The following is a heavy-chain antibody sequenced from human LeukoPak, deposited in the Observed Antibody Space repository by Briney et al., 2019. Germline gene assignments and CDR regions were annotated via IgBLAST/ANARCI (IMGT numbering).Heavy chain of an antibody. J-gene: IGHJ4*02. CDR2: ISAYNGNT. D-gene: IGHD5-12*01. CDR1: GYTFTSYG. V-gene: IGHV1-18*04. Sequence: GASVKVSCKASGYTFTSYGISWVRQAPGQGLEWMGWISAYNGNTNYAQKLQGRVTTTTDTSTSTAYMELRSLRSDDTAVYYCARGERKKVATILFDYWGQGTLVTVSS. CDR3: ARGERKKVATILFDY.